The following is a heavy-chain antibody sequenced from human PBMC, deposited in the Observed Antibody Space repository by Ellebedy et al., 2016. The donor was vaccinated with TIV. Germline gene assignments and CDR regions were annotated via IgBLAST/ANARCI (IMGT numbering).Heavy chain of an antibody. J-gene: IGHJ4*02. V-gene: IGHV4-4*07. D-gene: IGHD2-15*01. CDR2: IYPTGST. CDR3: ARDLYCSGGSCYPYYFDY. CDR1: GGSIGGYY. Sequence: SETLSLTCSVSGGSIGGYYWSWIRQPAGKRLEWIGRIYPTGSTNYNPSLKSRLTMSVDTSKNQFSLKLDSVTAADTAVYYCARDLYCSGGSCYPYYFDYWGQGTLVTVSS.